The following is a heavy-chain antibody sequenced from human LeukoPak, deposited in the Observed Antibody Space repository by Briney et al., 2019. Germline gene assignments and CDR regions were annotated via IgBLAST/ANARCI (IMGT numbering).Heavy chain of an antibody. CDR2: IYYSGST. J-gene: IGHJ4*02. CDR3: ARVTPPSSSGLPDY. Sequence: PSETLSLTCTVSGGSISSSSYYWGWIRQPPGKGLEWIGSIYYSGSTYYNPSLKSRVTISVDTSKNQFSLKLSSVTAADTAVYYCARVTPPSSSGLPDYWGQGTLVTVSS. V-gene: IGHV4-39*07. CDR1: GGSISSSSYY. D-gene: IGHD6-19*01.